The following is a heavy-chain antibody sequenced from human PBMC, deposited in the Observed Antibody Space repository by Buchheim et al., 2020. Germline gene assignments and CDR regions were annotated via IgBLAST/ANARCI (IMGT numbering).Heavy chain of an antibody. CDR3: AREEDSSINSGYFDY. CDR1: GFTVSSNY. J-gene: IGHJ4*02. V-gene: IGHV3-66*01. Sequence: EVQLVESGGGLVQPGGSLRLSCAASGFTVSSNYRSWVRQAPGKGLEWVSVIYSGGSTYYADSVKGRFTISRDNSKNTLYLQMNSLRAEDTAVYYCAREEDSSINSGYFDYWGQGTL. CDR2: IYSGGST. D-gene: IGHD6-6*01.